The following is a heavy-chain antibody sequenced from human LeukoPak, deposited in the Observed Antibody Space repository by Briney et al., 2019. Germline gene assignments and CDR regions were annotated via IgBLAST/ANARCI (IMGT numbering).Heavy chain of an antibody. CDR2: IRYDGTKK. CDR1: GFTFSNYG. D-gene: IGHD3-22*01. V-gene: IGHV3-30*02. CDR3: AKISGYYPFEY. Sequence: GGSLRLSCAASGFTFSNYGMHWVRQAPGKGLEWVAFIRYDGTKKYYADSLKGPFTISRDNSKNTLYLQMNSLRAEDTAVYYCAKISGYYPFEYWGQGTLVTVSS. J-gene: IGHJ4*02.